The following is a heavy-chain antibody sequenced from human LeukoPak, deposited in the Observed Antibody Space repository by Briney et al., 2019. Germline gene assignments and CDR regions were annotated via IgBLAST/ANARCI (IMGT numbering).Heavy chain of an antibody. J-gene: IGHJ5*02. CDR1: GGTFSSYA. V-gene: IGHV1-69*04. Sequence: VASVKVSCKASGGTFSSYAISWVRQAPGQGLEWMGRIIPIFGIANYAQKFQGRVTITADKSTSTAYMELSSLRSEDTAVYYCATCIAAADTRWFDPWGQGTLVTVSS. D-gene: IGHD6-13*01. CDR3: ATCIAAADTRWFDP. CDR2: IIPIFGIA.